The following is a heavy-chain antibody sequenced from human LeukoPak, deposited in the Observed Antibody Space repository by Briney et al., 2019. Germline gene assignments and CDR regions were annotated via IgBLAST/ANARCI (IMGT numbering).Heavy chain of an antibody. D-gene: IGHD4-17*01. CDR3: ARVYGDQDY. V-gene: IGHV3-64*01. CDR1: GFTFSSFA. Sequence: AGGSLRLSCAGSGFTFSSFAMHWVRQAPGKGLEYVSAITSNGGRTFYANSVKGRFTISRDNSKNTLYLQMGSLRAEDMAMYYCARVYGDQDYWGQGTLVTVSS. CDR2: ITSNGGRT. J-gene: IGHJ4*02.